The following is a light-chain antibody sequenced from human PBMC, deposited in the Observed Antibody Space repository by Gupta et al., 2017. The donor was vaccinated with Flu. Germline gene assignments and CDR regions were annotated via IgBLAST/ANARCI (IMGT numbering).Light chain of an antibody. CDR3: QQCYTWPPT. J-gene: IGKJ2*01. Sequence: TITCRASQGIGAYVKWYQQKPGRGPNLLISVASTLQRGIPSRFSGSGSGTHFSLTIASLQREDFATYYCQQCYTWPPTFGQGTKLEI. CDR1: QGIGAY. V-gene: IGKV1-39*01. CDR2: VAS.